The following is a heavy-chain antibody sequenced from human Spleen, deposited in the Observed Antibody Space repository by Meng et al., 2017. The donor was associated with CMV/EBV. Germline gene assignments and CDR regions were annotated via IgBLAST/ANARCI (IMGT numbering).Heavy chain of an antibody. V-gene: IGHV3-53*01. Sequence: GGSLRLSCAASRFTFSTYAMKWVRQAPGKGLEWVALIYSGGSTYYADSVKGRFTISRDNSKNTLYLQMNSLRAEDTAVYYCARDQYLGGMDVWGQGTTVTVSS. CDR3: ARDQYLGGMDV. J-gene: IGHJ6*02. CDR1: RFTFSTYA. D-gene: IGHD4-11*01. CDR2: IYSGGST.